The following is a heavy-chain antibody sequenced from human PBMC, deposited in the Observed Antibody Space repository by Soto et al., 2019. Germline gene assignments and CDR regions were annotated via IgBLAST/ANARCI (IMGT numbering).Heavy chain of an antibody. CDR3: ARTLWIPFDY. D-gene: IGHD5-12*01. Sequence: QVQLQQWGAGLLKPSETLSLTCAVYGGSFSGYYWSWIRQPPGKGLEWIGEINHSGSTNYHPSLKSRVTISVDTSKNQFSLKLSSVTAADTAVYYCARTLWIPFDYWGQGTLVTVSS. CDR1: GGSFSGYY. CDR2: INHSGST. J-gene: IGHJ4*02. V-gene: IGHV4-34*01.